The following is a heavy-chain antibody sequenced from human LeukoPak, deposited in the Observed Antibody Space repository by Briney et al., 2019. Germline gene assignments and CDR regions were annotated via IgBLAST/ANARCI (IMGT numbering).Heavy chain of an antibody. Sequence: SVKVSCKASGGTFSSYAISWVRQAPGQGLEWMGGIIPIFGTANYAQKFQGRVTITADESTSTAYMELSSLRSEDTAVYYCARDGVGTMVRGVIKGHYDYWGQGTLVTVSS. J-gene: IGHJ4*02. D-gene: IGHD3-10*01. CDR1: GGTFSSYA. CDR3: ARDGVGTMVRGVIKGHYDY. CDR2: IIPIFGTA. V-gene: IGHV1-69*13.